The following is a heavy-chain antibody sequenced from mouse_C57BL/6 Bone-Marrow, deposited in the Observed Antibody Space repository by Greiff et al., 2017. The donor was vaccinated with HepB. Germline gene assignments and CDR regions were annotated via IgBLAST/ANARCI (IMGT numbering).Heavy chain of an antibody. Sequence: EVKLVESGPVLVKPGASVKMSCKASGYTFTDYYMNWVKQSHGKSLEWIGVINPYNGGTSYNQKFKGKATLTVDKSSSTAYMELNSLTSEDSAVYYCARDYSNLAWFAYWGQGTLVTVSA. V-gene: IGHV1-19*01. CDR1: GYTFTDYY. D-gene: IGHD2-5*01. CDR3: ARDYSNLAWFAY. CDR2: INPYNGGT. J-gene: IGHJ3*01.